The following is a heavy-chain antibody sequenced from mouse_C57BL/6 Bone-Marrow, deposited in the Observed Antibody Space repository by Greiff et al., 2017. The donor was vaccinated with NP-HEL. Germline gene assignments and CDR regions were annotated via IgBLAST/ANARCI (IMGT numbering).Heavy chain of an antibody. Sequence: VKLMESGAELVKPGASVKISCKASGYAFSSYWMNWVKQRPGKGLEWIGQIYPGDGDTNYNGKFKGKATLTADKSSSTAYMQLSSLTSEDSAVYFCARDSYGSSSFAYWGQGTLVTVSA. V-gene: IGHV1-80*01. D-gene: IGHD1-1*01. CDR1: GYAFSSYW. CDR2: IYPGDGDT. J-gene: IGHJ3*01. CDR3: ARDSYGSSSFAY.